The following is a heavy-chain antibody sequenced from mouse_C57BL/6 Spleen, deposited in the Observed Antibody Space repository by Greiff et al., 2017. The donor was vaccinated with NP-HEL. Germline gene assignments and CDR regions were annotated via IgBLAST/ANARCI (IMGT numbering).Heavy chain of an antibody. CDR2: INPNYGTT. Sequence: EVHLVESGPELVKPGASVKISCKASGYSFTDYNMNWVKQSNGKSLEWIGVINPNYGTTSYNQKFKGKATLTVDQSSSTAYMQLNSLTSEDSAVYYCARWLGYYGPNAMDYWGQGTSVTVSS. CDR3: ARWLGYYGPNAMDY. V-gene: IGHV1-39*01. CDR1: GYSFTDYN. J-gene: IGHJ4*01. D-gene: IGHD1-1*01.